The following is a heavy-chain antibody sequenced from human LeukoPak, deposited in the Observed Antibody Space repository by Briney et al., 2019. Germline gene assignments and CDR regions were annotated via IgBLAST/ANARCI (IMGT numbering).Heavy chain of an antibody. D-gene: IGHD1-7*01. V-gene: IGHV1-2*02. CDR3: ARDRPVSRLGTDFDY. Sequence: GASVKVSCKASGYTFTGYYMHWVRQAPGQGLEWMGWINPNGGGTDYAQKFQGRVTMTRDTSISTAYMELSSLRSDDTAVYYCARDRPVSRLGTDFDYWGQGALVTVSS. J-gene: IGHJ4*02. CDR1: GYTFTGYY. CDR2: INPNGGGT.